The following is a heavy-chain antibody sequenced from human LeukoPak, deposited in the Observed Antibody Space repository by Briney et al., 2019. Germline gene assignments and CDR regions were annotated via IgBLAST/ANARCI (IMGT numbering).Heavy chain of an antibody. CDR3: VRGRYDSSSYNYWYFDL. D-gene: IGHD3-22*01. CDR1: GGSISSGDYY. Sequence: TLSLTCTVSGGSISSGDYYWTWIRQHPGKGLEWIGYIYHSGYTYYNPSLKSRITMSLDTSKNKFSLKMSSVTAADTAVYYCVRGRYDSSSYNYWYFDLRGRGTLVSVCS. J-gene: IGHJ2*01. CDR2: IYHSGYT. V-gene: IGHV4-31*03.